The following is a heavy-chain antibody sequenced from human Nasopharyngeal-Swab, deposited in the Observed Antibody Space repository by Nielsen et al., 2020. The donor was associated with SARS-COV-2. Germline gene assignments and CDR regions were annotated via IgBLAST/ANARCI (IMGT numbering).Heavy chain of an antibody. Sequence: WVRQAPGQGLEWMGGIIPIFGTANYAQKFQGRVTITADKSTSTAYMELSGLRSEDTAVYYCARTVDIVATISWAGYYYYGMDVWGQGTTVTVSS. J-gene: IGHJ6*02. V-gene: IGHV1-69*06. CDR2: IIPIFGTA. CDR3: ARTVDIVATISWAGYYYYGMDV. D-gene: IGHD5-12*01.